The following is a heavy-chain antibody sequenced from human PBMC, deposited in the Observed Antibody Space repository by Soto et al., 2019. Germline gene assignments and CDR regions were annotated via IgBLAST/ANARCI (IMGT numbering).Heavy chain of an antibody. CDR1: GGSFSSNP. V-gene: IGHV1-69*01. J-gene: IGHJ4*02. D-gene: IGHD5-18*01. CDR3: ARGGRGYSSAPRYYFDY. CDR2: IIPIFATV. Sequence: QVQLVQSGSEVKKPGSSVKVSCKASGGSFSSNPISWVRQAPGQRLEWMVGIIPIFATVHYAQKFQGRVTITADESTSTPYMELTSLRSEDTAVYFCARGGRGYSSAPRYYFDYWGQGTLVTVSS.